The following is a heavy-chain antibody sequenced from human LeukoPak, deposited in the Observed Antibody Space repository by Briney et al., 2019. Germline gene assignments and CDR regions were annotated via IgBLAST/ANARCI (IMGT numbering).Heavy chain of an antibody. J-gene: IGHJ4*02. Sequence: GGSLRLSCAASGFTFSNYGMHWVRQAPGKGLEWVAYIRNDGSNNYYEDSVKGRFTISRDNSKNMLYLQMNSLRAEDTAMYFCAKDPGYRDFWGQGTLVTVSS. CDR1: GFTFSNYG. CDR2: IRNDGSNN. D-gene: IGHD5-18*01. V-gene: IGHV3-30*02. CDR3: AKDPGYRDF.